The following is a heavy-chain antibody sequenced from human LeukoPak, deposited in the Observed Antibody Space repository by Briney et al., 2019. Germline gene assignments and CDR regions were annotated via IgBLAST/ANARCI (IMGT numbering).Heavy chain of an antibody. D-gene: IGHD3-22*01. CDR3: ARHEYYYDSSGYYVRYFDY. CDR2: IYPGDSDT. Sequence: GESLKISCECSGYRFTTSWIGWVRQMPGKGLEWMGIIYPGDSDTRYSPSFQGQVTISADKSISTAYLQWSSLKASDTAMYYCARHEYYYDSSGYYVRYFDYWGQGTLVTVSS. V-gene: IGHV5-51*01. CDR1: GYRFTTSW. J-gene: IGHJ4*02.